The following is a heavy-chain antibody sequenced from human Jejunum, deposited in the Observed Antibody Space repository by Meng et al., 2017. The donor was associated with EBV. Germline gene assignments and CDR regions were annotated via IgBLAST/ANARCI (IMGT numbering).Heavy chain of an antibody. D-gene: IGHD6-13*01. CDR3: ARAVGAAGSMVNFDY. V-gene: IGHV1-8*01. J-gene: IGHJ4*02. Sequence: QGQRVQSGDEGKKPGASVKVSVKASGYTFTSNDINWVRQATGQGLEWIGWMNPSSDDTGFAQKFQGRVTVTRDNSINTAYMELSSLTSDDTAVYYCARAVGAAGSMVNFDYWGQGTLVTVSS. CDR1: GYTFTSND. CDR2: MNPSSDDT.